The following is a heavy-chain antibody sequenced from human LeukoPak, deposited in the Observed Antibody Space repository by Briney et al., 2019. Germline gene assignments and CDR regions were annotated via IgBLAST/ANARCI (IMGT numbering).Heavy chain of an antibody. CDR3: ARGSYDSSGYYFDY. V-gene: IGHV3-33*01. CDR1: GFTFSSYG. J-gene: IGHJ4*02. Sequence: GGSLRLSCAASGFTFSSYGMHWVRQAPGKGLEWVAVIWYDGSNKYYADSVKGRFTISRDNSKNTLYLQMNSLRAEATAVYYCARGSYDSSGYYFDYWGQGTLVTVSS. CDR2: IWYDGSNK. D-gene: IGHD3-22*01.